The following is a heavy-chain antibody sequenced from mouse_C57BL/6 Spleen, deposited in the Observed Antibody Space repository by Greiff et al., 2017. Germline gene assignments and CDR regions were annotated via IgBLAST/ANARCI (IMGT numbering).Heavy chain of an antibody. V-gene: IGHV1-26*01. J-gene: IGHJ2*01. CDR2: INPNNGGT. Sequence: EVQLQQSGPELVKPGASVKISCKASGYTFTDYYMNWVKQSHGKSLEWIGDINPNNGGTNYNQKFKGKATLTVDNSSSTAYMELRSLTSEDSAVYYCARGGLSFDYWGQGTTLTVYS. D-gene: IGHD1-1*02. CDR3: ARGGLSFDY. CDR1: GYTFTDYY.